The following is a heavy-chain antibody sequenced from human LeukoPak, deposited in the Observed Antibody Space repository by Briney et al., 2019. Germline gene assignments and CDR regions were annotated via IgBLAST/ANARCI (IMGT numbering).Heavy chain of an antibody. Sequence: PSETLSLTCTVSGGSISSYYWSWIRQPPGKGPEWIGYIYYSGSTNYNPSLKSRVTISVDTSKNQFSLKLSSVTAADTAVYYCARHPYSSGWYPTDYWGQGTLVTVSS. D-gene: IGHD6-19*01. V-gene: IGHV4-59*08. CDR2: IYYSGST. CDR3: ARHPYSSGWYPTDY. CDR1: GGSISSYY. J-gene: IGHJ4*02.